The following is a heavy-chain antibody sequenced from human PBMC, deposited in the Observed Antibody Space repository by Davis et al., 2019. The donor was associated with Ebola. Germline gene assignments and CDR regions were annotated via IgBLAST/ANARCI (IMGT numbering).Heavy chain of an antibody. J-gene: IGHJ4*02. CDR1: GGTFSSYA. V-gene: IGHV1-69*05. CDR3: WLGFDY. CDR2: IIPIFGTA. D-gene: IGHD5-12*01. Sequence: SVKVSCKASGGTFSSYAISWVRQAPGQGLEWMGGIIPIFGTAIYAQKFQGRVTMTRNTSISTAYMELSSLRSEDTAVYYCWLGFDYWGQGTLVTVSS.